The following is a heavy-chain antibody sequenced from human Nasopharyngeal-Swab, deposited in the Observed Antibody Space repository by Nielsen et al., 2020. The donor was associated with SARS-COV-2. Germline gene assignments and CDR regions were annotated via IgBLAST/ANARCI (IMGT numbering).Heavy chain of an antibody. CDR2: INHSGST. D-gene: IGHD6-13*01. V-gene: IGHV4-34*01. CDR3: ARSIAAAGNFPRIRVFPDV. J-gene: IGHJ6*04. Sequence: WIRQPPGKGLGWIGEINHSGSTNYNPSLKSRVTISVDTSKNQFSLRLSSVTAADTAVYYCARSIAAAGNFPRIRVFPDVWGKGTTVTVSS.